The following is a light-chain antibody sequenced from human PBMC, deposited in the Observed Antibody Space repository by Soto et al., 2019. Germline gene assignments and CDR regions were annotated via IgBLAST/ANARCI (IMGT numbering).Light chain of an antibody. CDR2: DVS. V-gene: IGLV2-14*01. CDR1: SSDVGGYNY. J-gene: IGLJ1*01. CDR3: NSYTSSSTYV. Sequence: QSALTQPASVSGSPGQSITISCTGTSSDVGGYNYVSWYQQHPGKAPKLVIYDVSNRPSGVSNRFSGSMSGNTASLTISGLQAEDEADYYCNSYTSSSTYVFGTGTKLTVL.